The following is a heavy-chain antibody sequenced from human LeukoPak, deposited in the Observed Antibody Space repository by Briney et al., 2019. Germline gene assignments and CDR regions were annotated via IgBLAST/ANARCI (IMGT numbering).Heavy chain of an antibody. D-gene: IGHD7-27*01. Sequence: GGSLRLSCEASGFTFRTYGMTWVRQAPGKGLEWVSGITGSSTWTYYAASVKGRFTISRDNSKNPLHLQMDSLRAEDTAIYYCARELVSLGTGYFDLWGRGTLVTVSS. J-gene: IGHJ2*01. CDR3: ARELVSLGTGYFDL. CDR1: GFTFRTYG. V-gene: IGHV3-23*01. CDR2: ITGSSTWT.